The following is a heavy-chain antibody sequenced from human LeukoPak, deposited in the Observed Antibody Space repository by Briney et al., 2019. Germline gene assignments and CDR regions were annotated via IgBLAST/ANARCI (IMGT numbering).Heavy chain of an antibody. J-gene: IGHJ6*02. CDR3: ARAYGVYYYYGMDV. CDR2: TRNKANSCTT. CDR1: GFTFSDHY. V-gene: IGHV3-72*01. D-gene: IGHD3-10*01. Sequence: GGSLRLSCAASGFTFSDHYMDWVRQAPGKGLEWVGRTRNKANSCTTEYAASVKGRFTISRDDSKNSLYLQMNSLKTEDTAVYYCARAYGVYYYYGMDVWGQGTTVTVSS.